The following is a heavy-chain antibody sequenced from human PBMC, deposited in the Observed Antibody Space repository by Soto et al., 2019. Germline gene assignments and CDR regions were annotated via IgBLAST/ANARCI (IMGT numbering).Heavy chain of an antibody. D-gene: IGHD2-8*02. V-gene: IGHV3-30-3*01. Sequence: QVQLVESGGGVVQPGRSLRLSCAASGFTFSSYAMHWVRQAPGNGLEGVAVIPYDGSNEKNADAEKDRFTISRDNSKNQVYLQMNSLRAEDTVVCYCARENTGVFDYWGQVTLVTVSS. CDR1: GFTFSSYA. J-gene: IGHJ4*02. CDR2: IPYDGSNE. CDR3: ARENTGVFDY.